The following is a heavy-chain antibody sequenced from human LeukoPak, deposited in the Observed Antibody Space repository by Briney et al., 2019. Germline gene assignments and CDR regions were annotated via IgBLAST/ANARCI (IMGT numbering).Heavy chain of an antibody. D-gene: IGHD1-1*01. V-gene: IGHV3-23*01. Sequence: GGSLRLSCAASGFTFSSYAMSWVRQAPGKGLEWVSAISGSGGSTYYADSVKGRFTISRDNSKNTLYLQMDSLRAEDTATYFCARGTSNAKTGTRVGGMAVWGQGLAVAVS. CDR2: ISGSGGST. CDR3: ARGTSNAKTGTRVGGMAV. CDR1: GFTFSSYA. J-gene: IGHJ6*02.